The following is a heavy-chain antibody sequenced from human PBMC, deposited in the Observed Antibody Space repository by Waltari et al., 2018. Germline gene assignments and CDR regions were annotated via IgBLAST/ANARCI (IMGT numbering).Heavy chain of an antibody. CDR3: ARGPSGYCTNGVCYRGMRY. CDR2: INPNSGGT. J-gene: IGHJ4*02. CDR1: GYTFTGYY. Sequence: QVQLVQSGAEVKKPGASVKVSCKASGYTFTGYYMHWVRQAPGQGLEWMGRINPNSGGTNYAQKFQGRVTMTRDTSISTAYMELSRLRSDDTAVYYCARGPSGYCTNGVCYRGMRYWGQGTLVTVSS. D-gene: IGHD2-8*01. V-gene: IGHV1-2*06.